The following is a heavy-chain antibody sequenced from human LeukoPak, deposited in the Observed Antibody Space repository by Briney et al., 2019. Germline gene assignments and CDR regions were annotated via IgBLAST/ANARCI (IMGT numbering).Heavy chain of an antibody. CDR2: IAAGATGT. V-gene: IGHV3-23*01. Sequence: PGGSLRLSCSASGFTGPSFAMAWVRQAPGKGLEWVSGIAAGATGTYYSDSGKGRFTSSRDNSRKTVQLQMNSLRAEDTAVYYCAKSYDSGGSPLGDYWGQGPLVTVSS. CDR3: AKSYDSGGSPLGDY. D-gene: IGHD3-22*01. CDR1: GFTGPSFA. J-gene: IGHJ4*02.